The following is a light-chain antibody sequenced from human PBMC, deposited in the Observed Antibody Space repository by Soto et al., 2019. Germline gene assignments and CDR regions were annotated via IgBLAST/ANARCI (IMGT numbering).Light chain of an antibody. V-gene: IGKV3-15*01. Sequence: EIVMTQSPAILSVSPGERATLSCRASQSVSSSLAWYQQKPGQAPRLLIYGASTRAIGVPARFSGSGSGTEFTLTISSLQSEDFAVYYCQQHNNWPLITFGQGTLLDIK. CDR3: QQHNNWPLIT. J-gene: IGKJ5*01. CDR2: GAS. CDR1: QSVSSS.